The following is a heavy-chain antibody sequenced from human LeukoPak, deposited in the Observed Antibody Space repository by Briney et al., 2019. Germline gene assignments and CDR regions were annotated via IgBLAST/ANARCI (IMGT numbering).Heavy chain of an antibody. Sequence: PGGSLRLSCAASGFTFSSYAMSWVRQAPGKGLEWVSVISGNGDSIVSSDSVKGRFTISRDNSKNTLYLQMNSLRDEDTAVYYCAKGQYFFDSSGYYRWGQGTLVTVSS. V-gene: IGHV3-23*01. J-gene: IGHJ4*02. CDR3: AKGQYFFDSSGYYR. CDR1: GFTFSSYA. D-gene: IGHD3-22*01. CDR2: ISGNGDSI.